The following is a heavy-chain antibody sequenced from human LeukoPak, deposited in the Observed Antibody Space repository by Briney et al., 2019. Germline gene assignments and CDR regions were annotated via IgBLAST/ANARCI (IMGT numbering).Heavy chain of an antibody. CDR2: INSDGSST. V-gene: IGHV3-74*01. Sequence: GGSLRLSCAASGFTSSSYGMHWVRQAPGKGLVWVSRINSDGSSTSYADSVKGRFTISRDSAKSTLYLHLSSLRADDTAVYYCARDNGAGGDSWGQGTLVTVSS. CDR3: ARDNGAGGDS. J-gene: IGHJ4*02. CDR1: GFTSSSYG. D-gene: IGHD4-17*01.